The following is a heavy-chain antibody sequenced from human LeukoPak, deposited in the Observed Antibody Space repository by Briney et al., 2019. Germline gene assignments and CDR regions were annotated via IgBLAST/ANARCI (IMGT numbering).Heavy chain of an antibody. J-gene: IGHJ4*02. CDR3: ARDSLYGAFYFDY. Sequence: PGGSLKLSCAASGNYWMHWVRQAPGKGLVWVSHINSDGSSTSYADSVKGRFTISRDNAKNTLYLQMNSLRVEDTAVYYCARDSLYGAFYFDYWGQGTLVTVSS. CDR2: INSDGSST. D-gene: IGHD3-16*01. V-gene: IGHV3-74*01. CDR1: GNYW.